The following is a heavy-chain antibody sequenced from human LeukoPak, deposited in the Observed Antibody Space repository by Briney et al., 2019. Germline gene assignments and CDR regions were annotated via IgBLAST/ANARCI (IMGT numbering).Heavy chain of an antibody. J-gene: IGHJ4*02. V-gene: IGHV3-48*01. CDR1: GFTFSSYS. D-gene: IGHD5-18*01. CDR3: AKSDRGYSYGSLDY. Sequence: GGSLRLSCAASGFTFSSYSMNWVRQAPGKGLEWVSYTSSGSGTIYYADSVKGRFTISRDNAKNSLYLQMNSLRAEDTAVYYCAKSDRGYSYGSLDYWGQGTLVTVSS. CDR2: TSSGSGTI.